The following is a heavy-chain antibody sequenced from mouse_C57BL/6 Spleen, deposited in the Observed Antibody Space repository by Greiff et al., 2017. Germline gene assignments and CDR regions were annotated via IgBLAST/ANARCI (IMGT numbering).Heavy chain of an antibody. V-gene: IGHV2-2*01. CDR2: IWSGGST. J-gene: IGHJ4*01. CDR1: GFSLTSYG. Sequence: QVQLQQSGPGLVQPSQSLSITCTVSGFSLTSYGVHWVRQSPGKGLEWLGVIWSGGSTDYNAAVISRLSISKDNSKSQVFFKMNSLQADDTAIYYSAKTGDYAMDYWGQGTSVTVSS. CDR3: AKTGDYAMDY.